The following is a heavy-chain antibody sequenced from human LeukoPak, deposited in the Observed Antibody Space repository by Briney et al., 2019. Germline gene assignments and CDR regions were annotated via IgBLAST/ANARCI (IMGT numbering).Heavy chain of an antibody. Sequence: ASVKVSCMASGYSFSDYILNWVRQAPGQGLEWMGWINTKTGNPTYAQAFTRRFVFSVDTSVSTAYLQISNLKTEGTAVYYCARDFQIGIAVDYHWFDPWGQGTLVTVPS. CDR2: INTKTGNP. CDR3: ARDFQIGIAVDYHWFDP. J-gene: IGHJ5*02. D-gene: IGHD6-19*01. CDR1: GYSFSDYI. V-gene: IGHV7-4-1*02.